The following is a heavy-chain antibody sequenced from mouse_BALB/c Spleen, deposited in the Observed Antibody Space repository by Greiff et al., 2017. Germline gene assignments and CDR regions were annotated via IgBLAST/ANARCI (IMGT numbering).Heavy chain of an antibody. CDR1: GYTFTSYD. V-gene: IGHV1-14*01. CDR3: ARGNYRYDGNYYAMDY. Sequence: VQLQQSGPELVKPGASVKMSCKASGYTFTSYDMHWVKQKLGQGLEWIGYINPYNDGTKYNEKFKGKATLTSDKSSSTAYMELSSLTSEDSAVYYCARGNYRYDGNYYAMDYWGQGTSVTVSS. J-gene: IGHJ4*01. D-gene: IGHD2-14*01. CDR2: INPYNDGT.